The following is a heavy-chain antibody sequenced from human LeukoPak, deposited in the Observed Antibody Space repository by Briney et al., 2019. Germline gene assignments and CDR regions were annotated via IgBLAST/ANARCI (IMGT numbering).Heavy chain of an antibody. Sequence: ASVKVSCKASGYTFTGYYMHWVRQAPGQGLEWMGWINPNSGGTNYAQKFQGRVTMTRDTSISTAYMELSRLRSDDTAVYYCAKSMVRGVIITTQFDYWGQGTLVTVSS. CDR3: AKSMVRGVIITTQFDY. CDR2: INPNSGGT. CDR1: GYTFTGYY. D-gene: IGHD3-10*01. V-gene: IGHV1-2*02. J-gene: IGHJ4*02.